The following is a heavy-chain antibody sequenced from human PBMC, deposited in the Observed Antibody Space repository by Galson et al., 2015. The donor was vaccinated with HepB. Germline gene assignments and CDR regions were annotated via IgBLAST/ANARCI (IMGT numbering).Heavy chain of an antibody. CDR2: IYPGDSDT. D-gene: IGHD5-12*01. CDR1: GYSFTSYW. CDR3: ARQGYSGSAVTFWYFDL. V-gene: IGHV5-51*01. Sequence: QSGAEVKKPEESLKISCKGSGYSFTSYWIGWVRQMPGKGLEWMGIIYPGDSDTRYSPSFQGQVTISADKSISTAYLQWSSLKASGTAMYYCARQGYSGSAVTFWYFDLWGRGTLVTVSS. J-gene: IGHJ2*01.